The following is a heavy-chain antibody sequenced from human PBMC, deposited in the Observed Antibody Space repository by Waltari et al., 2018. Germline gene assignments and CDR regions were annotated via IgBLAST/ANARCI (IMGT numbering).Heavy chain of an antibody. V-gene: IGHV1-69*01. CDR2: IIPICGTA. D-gene: IGHD6-13*01. CDR3: ARGGQQLVRYYYGMDV. J-gene: IGHJ6*02. CDR1: GGTFSSYA. Sequence: QVQLVQSGAEVKKPGSSVKVSCKASGGTFSSYAISWVRQAPGQGLEWMGGIIPICGTANYAQKVQGRVTSTADESTSTAYMELSSLRSEDTAVYYCARGGQQLVRYYYGMDVWGQGTTVIVS.